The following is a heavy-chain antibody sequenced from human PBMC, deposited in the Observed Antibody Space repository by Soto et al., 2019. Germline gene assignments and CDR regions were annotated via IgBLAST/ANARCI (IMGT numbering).Heavy chain of an antibody. CDR3: ARDVAVAGTTAYFDL. Sequence: QVQLVQSGAEVKKPGSSVKVSCKASGGTFSSYAISWVRQAPGQGLEWMGGIIPIFGTANYAQKFQGRVTSTADESTSTAYMELSSLRSEDTAVYYCARDVAVAGTTAYFDLWGRGTLVTVSS. J-gene: IGHJ2*01. V-gene: IGHV1-69*01. CDR2: IIPIFGTA. CDR1: GGTFSSYA. D-gene: IGHD6-19*01.